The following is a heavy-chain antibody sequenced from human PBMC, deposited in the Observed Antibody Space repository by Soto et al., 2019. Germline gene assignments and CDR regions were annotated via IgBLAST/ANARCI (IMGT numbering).Heavy chain of an antibody. Sequence: TSETLSLTCAVYGGSFSGYYWSWIRQPPGKGLEWIGEINHSGSTNYNPSLKSRVTTSVDTSKNQFSLKLSSVTAADTAVYYCARGAPRITIFGVVNHFDYWGQGTLVTV. J-gene: IGHJ4*02. CDR2: INHSGST. CDR3: ARGAPRITIFGVVNHFDY. CDR1: GGSFSGYY. V-gene: IGHV4-34*01. D-gene: IGHD3-3*01.